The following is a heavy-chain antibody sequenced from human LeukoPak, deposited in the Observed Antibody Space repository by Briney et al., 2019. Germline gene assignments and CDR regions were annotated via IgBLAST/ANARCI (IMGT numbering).Heavy chain of an antibody. J-gene: IGHJ6*02. Sequence: SETLSLTCTVSGGSINNYYWSWTRQPPGKGLEWIGYMSYSGSADYNPSLKSRVTISVDTSKNQFSLKLTSVTAADTAVYYCARRPIAVAGSYYNYGMDVWGQGTTVTVSS. V-gene: IGHV4-59*08. CDR1: GGSINNYY. CDR3: ARRPIAVAGSYYNYGMDV. D-gene: IGHD6-19*01. CDR2: MSYSGSA.